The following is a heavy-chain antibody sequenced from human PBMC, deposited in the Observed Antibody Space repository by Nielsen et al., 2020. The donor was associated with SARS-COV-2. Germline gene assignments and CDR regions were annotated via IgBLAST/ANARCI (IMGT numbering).Heavy chain of an antibody. J-gene: IGHJ4*02. CDR2: IWYDGSNK. CDR3: ARDHIRPGTTLQWVFDY. D-gene: IGHD1-7*01. Sequence: GGSLRLSCAASGFTFSSYSMNWVRQAPGKGLEWVAVIWYDGSNKYYADSVKGRFTISRDNSKNTLYLQMNSLRAEDTAVYYCARDHIRPGTTLQWVFDYWGQGTLGTVSS. CDR1: GFTFSSYS. V-gene: IGHV3-33*08.